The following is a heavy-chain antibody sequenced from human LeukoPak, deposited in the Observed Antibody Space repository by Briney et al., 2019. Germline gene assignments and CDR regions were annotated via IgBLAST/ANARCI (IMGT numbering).Heavy chain of an antibody. CDR1: GFTVSSNY. CDR3: AKNVVGAAAGS. V-gene: IGHV3-23*01. Sequence: PTGGSLRLSCAASGFTVSSNYMSWVRQAPGKGLEWVSAISGSGGSTYYADSVKGRFTISRDNSKNTLYLQMNSLRAEDTAVYYCAKNVVGAAAGSWGQGTLVTVSS. CDR2: ISGSGGST. J-gene: IGHJ4*02. D-gene: IGHD6-13*01.